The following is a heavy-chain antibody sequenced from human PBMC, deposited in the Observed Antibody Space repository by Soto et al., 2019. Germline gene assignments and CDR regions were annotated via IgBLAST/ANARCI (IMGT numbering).Heavy chain of an antibody. CDR1: GFTFSSYG. CDR2: ISYDGSNK. Sequence: QVQLVESGGGVVQPGRSLRLSCAASGFTFSSYGMHWVRQAPGKGLEWVAVISYDGSNKYYADSVKGRLTISRDNSXTXLXXQMTSPRGEDTAVYYCAKDNGSGCDWLRVGDASDIWGQGTMVTVSS. D-gene: IGHD5-12*01. V-gene: IGHV3-30*18. CDR3: AKDNGSGCDWLRVGDASDI. J-gene: IGHJ3*02.